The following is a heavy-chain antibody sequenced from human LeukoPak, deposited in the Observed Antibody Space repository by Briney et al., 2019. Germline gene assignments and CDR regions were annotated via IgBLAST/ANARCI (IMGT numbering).Heavy chain of an antibody. Sequence: PGGSLRLSCAASGFTFSDYYMTWIRQAPGKGLEWVSAIGGSGSSTYYADSVKGRFTISRDNSKNTLYLQMNSLRAEDTAVYYCANLPPTYYYDCWGQGTLVTVSS. J-gene: IGHJ4*02. CDR2: IGGSGSST. CDR3: ANLPPTYYYDC. D-gene: IGHD3-16*01. V-gene: IGHV3-23*01. CDR1: GFTFSDYY.